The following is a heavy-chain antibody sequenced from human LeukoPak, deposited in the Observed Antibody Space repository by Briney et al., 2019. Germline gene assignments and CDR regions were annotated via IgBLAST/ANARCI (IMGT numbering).Heavy chain of an antibody. CDR2: TRNSDNNM. Sequence: GGSLRLSCAASGFTFSDYNMGWMRQAPGKGLEWVSYTRNSDNNMFYADSVKGRFTISRDNAKYSVYLQMNSLRAEDTAVYYCARRIAGDGSHAFDIWGQGTMVTVSS. D-gene: IGHD6-19*01. J-gene: IGHJ3*02. CDR1: GFTFSDYN. CDR3: ARRIAGDGSHAFDI. V-gene: IGHV3-11*01.